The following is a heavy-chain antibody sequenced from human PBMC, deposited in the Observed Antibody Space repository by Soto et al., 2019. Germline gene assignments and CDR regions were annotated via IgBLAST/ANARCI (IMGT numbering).Heavy chain of an antibody. CDR1: GFTFNTHW. CDR3: ARAMTSVGAAAKGDF. D-gene: IGHD1-26*01. J-gene: IGHJ4*02. V-gene: IGHV3-74*01. Sequence: PGGSLRLSCAASGFTFNTHWMHWVRQAPRKGLVWVSRINSDGSITDYADSVKGRFSISRDNPRNTLYLQMNSLSPEDTAVYYCARAMTSVGAAAKGDFWGQGTLVTVSS. CDR2: INSDGSIT.